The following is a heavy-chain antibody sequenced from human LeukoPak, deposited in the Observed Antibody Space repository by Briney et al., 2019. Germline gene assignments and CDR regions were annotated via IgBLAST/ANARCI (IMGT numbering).Heavy chain of an antibody. J-gene: IGHJ3*02. CDR3: AKIASNNGAFDI. V-gene: IGHV3-30*18. Sequence: QPGRSLRLSCAASGFTFSSYGMHWVRQAPGKGLEWVAVISYDGSNKYYADSVKGRFTISRDNSKSTLYLQMNSLRAEDTAVYYCAKIASNNGAFDIWGQGTMVTVSS. CDR1: GFTFSSYG. CDR2: ISYDGSNK. D-gene: IGHD1/OR15-1a*01.